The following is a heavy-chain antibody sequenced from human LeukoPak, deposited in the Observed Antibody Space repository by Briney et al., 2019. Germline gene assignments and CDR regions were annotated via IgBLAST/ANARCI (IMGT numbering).Heavy chain of an antibody. Sequence: PGGSLRLSCAASGFTVSSNYMSWVRQAPGKGLEWVSVIYSGGSTYYADSVKGRFTISRDNSKNTLYLQMNSLRAEDTAVYYCARDGTGSGSSFDYWGQGTPVTVSS. J-gene: IGHJ4*02. D-gene: IGHD3-10*01. CDR1: GFTVSSNY. V-gene: IGHV3-53*01. CDR3: ARDGTGSGSSFDY. CDR2: IYSGGST.